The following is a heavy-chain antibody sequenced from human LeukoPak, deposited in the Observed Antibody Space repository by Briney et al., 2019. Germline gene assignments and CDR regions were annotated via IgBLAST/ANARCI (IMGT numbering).Heavy chain of an antibody. CDR3: ARAQSGTPTDC. D-gene: IGHD1-7*01. CDR2: LTADGSST. J-gene: IGHJ4*02. Sequence: PGGSLRLSCAASGFTLTTYTMYWVRQAPGKGLVWVSRLTADGSSTIYADSVMGRFTVSRDIAKNTLYLEMNSLRAEDTAVYYCARAQSGTPTDCWGQGTLVTVSS. CDR1: GFTLTTYT. V-gene: IGHV3-74*01.